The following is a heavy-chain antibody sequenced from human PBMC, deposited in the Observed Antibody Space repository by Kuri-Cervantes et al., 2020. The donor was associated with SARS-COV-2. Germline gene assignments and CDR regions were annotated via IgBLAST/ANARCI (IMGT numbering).Heavy chain of an antibody. Sequence: GSLRLSCAVYGGSFSGYYWSWIRQPPGKGLEWIGEINHSGSTNYNPSLKSRVTISVDTSKNQFSLKLSSVTAADTAVYYCARLGWEWCSSTSCYATWGQGTLVTVSS. D-gene: IGHD2-2*01. CDR1: GGSFSGYY. CDR3: ARLGWEWCSSTSCYAT. J-gene: IGHJ5*02. V-gene: IGHV4-34*01. CDR2: INHSGST.